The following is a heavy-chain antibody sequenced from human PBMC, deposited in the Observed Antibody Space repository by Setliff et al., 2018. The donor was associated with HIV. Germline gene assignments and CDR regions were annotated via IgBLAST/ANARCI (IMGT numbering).Heavy chain of an antibody. J-gene: IGHJ4*02. CDR1: GFTFSNAW. CDR3: TTRTNFWSGYYTGN. V-gene: IGHV3-15*01. Sequence: GGSLRLSCAASGFTFSNAWMSWVRQAPGKGLEWVGRIKSKTDGGTTDYAAPVKGRFTISRDDSKNTLYLLMNSLKTEDTAVYYCTTRTNFWSGYYTGNSGQGTLVTVSS. CDR2: IKSKTDGGTT. D-gene: IGHD3-3*01.